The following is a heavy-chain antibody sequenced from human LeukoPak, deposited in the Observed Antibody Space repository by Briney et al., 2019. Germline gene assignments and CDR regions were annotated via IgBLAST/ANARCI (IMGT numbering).Heavy chain of an antibody. Sequence: GGSLRLSCAASGFTFSSYWMHWVRQAPGKGLVWVSRINSDGSSTSYADSVKGRFTISRDNAKNTLYLQMNSLRAGDTAVYYCAKAGGYCSGGSCYSDYWGQGTLVTVSS. D-gene: IGHD2-15*01. CDR2: INSDGSST. J-gene: IGHJ4*02. CDR1: GFTFSSYW. CDR3: AKAGGYCSGGSCYSDY. V-gene: IGHV3-74*01.